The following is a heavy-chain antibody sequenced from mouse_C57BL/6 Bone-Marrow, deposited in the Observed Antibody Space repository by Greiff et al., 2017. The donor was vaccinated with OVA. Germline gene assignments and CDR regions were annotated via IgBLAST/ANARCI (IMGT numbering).Heavy chain of an antibody. CDR2: IYPRSGNT. CDR1: GYTFTSYG. V-gene: IGHV1-81*01. J-gene: IGHJ3*01. Sequence: VQLVESGAELARPGASVKLSCKASGYTFTSYGISWVKQRTGQGLEWIGEIYPRSGNTYYNEKFKGKATLTADKSSSTAYMELRSLTSEDSAVYFCARSYYGSSLFAYWGQGTLVTVSA. D-gene: IGHD1-1*01. CDR3: ARSYYGSSLFAY.